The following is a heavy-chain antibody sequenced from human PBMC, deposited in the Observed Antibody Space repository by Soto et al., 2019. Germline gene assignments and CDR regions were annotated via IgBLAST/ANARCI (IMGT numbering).Heavy chain of an antibody. Sequence: GGSLRLSCAASGFTFSSYAMSWVRQAPGKGLEWVSAISGSGGTTYYADSVKGRFTISRDNSKNTLYLHMNSLRAEDTAVYYCARPMVTTDYCYYYGMDVWGQGTTVTVSS. CDR1: GFTFSSYA. J-gene: IGHJ6*02. D-gene: IGHD4-17*01. V-gene: IGHV3-23*01. CDR3: ARPMVTTDYCYYYGMDV. CDR2: ISGSGGTT.